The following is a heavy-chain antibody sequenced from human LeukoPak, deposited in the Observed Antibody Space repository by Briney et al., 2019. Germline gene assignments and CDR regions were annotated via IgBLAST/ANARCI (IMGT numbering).Heavy chain of an antibody. Sequence: GGSLRLSCAASGFTFSNARMSWVRQAPGKGLEWVGRIKSKTDGGTTDYAAPVKGRFTISRDDSKNTLYLQMNSLKTEDTAVYYCTTDVDWGYYGMDVWGQGTTVTVSS. J-gene: IGHJ6*02. CDR2: IKSKTDGGTT. V-gene: IGHV3-15*01. CDR3: TTDVDWGYYGMDV. D-gene: IGHD3-16*01. CDR1: GFTFSNAR.